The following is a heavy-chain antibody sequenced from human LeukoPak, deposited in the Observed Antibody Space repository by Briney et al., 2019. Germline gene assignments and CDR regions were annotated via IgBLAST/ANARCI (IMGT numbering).Heavy chain of an antibody. Sequence: PSETLSLTCTVSGGSISGSSYYWGWIRQPPGMGLEWIGAFYSSGNIYYNPSLKSRVIISVDTSKNQFSLKVRSVTAADTAVYYCARPATVSGDAFDIWGQGTMVTVSS. CDR2: FYSSGNI. D-gene: IGHD4-17*01. J-gene: IGHJ3*02. CDR1: GGSISGSSYY. V-gene: IGHV4-39*07. CDR3: ARPATVSGDAFDI.